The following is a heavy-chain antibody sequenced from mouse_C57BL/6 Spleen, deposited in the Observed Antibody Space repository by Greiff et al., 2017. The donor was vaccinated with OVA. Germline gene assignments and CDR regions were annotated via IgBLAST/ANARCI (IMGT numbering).Heavy chain of an antibody. CDR1: GYTFTDYY. Sequence: VQLQQSGPVLVKPGASVKMSCKASGYTFTDYYMNWVKQSHGKSLEWIGVINPYNGGTSYNQKFKGKATLTVDKSSSTAYMELNSLTSEDSAVYYCARGDGDEYAMDYWGQGTSVTVSS. J-gene: IGHJ4*01. V-gene: IGHV1-19*01. CDR3: ARGDGDEYAMDY. D-gene: IGHD2-3*01. CDR2: INPYNGGT.